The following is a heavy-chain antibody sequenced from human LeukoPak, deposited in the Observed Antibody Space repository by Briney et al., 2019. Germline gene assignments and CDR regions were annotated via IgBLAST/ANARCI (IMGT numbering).Heavy chain of an antibody. CDR3: ARDPPYCSGGSCYPWVY. V-gene: IGHV3-48*03. CDR2: ISSSGSTI. Sequence: PGGSLRLSCAASGFTFSSYEMNWVRQAPGKGLEWVSYISSSGSTIYYADSVKGRFTISRDNAKNSLYLQMNSLRAEDTAVYYCARDPPYCSGGSCYPWVYWGQGTLVTVSS. J-gene: IGHJ4*02. D-gene: IGHD2-15*01. CDR1: GFTFSSYE.